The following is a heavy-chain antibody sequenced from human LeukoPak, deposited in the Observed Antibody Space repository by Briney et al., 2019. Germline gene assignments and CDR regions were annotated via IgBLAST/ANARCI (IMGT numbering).Heavy chain of an antibody. CDR2: IYSGGST. Sequence: PGGSLRLSCAASGFTVSSNYMSWVRQAPGKGLEWVSVIYSGGSTYYADSVKGRFTISRDNSKNTLYLQMNSLRAEDTAVYYCAKLNCSSTSCYLPVQGAFDIWGQGTMVTVSS. CDR1: GFTVSSNY. J-gene: IGHJ3*02. V-gene: IGHV3-53*01. CDR3: AKLNCSSTSCYLPVQGAFDI. D-gene: IGHD2-2*01.